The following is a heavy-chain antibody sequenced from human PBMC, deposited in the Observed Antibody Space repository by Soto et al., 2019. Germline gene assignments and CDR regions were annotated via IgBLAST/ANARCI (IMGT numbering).Heavy chain of an antibody. D-gene: IGHD3-16*01. CDR3: GIWGGLHFPRLY. CDR1: GDSIDNSYW. V-gene: IGHV4-4*02. Sequence: QVQLQESGPGLVKPSGTLALTCAVSGDSIDNSYWWTWVRQSPGKGLEWIGEIYHSRTTNSNPSLASRVTISGDRSKNEVSLTLYSVTAADTAVYYCGIWGGLHFPRLYWGQGALVTVSS. CDR2: IYHSRTT. J-gene: IGHJ4*02.